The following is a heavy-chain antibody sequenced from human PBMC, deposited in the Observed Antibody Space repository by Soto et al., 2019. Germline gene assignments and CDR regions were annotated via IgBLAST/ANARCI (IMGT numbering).Heavy chain of an antibody. CDR2: INHSGST. D-gene: IGHD3-9*01. CDR3: ERHPYEILTGGEFDP. CDR1: GGSFSGYY. J-gene: IGHJ5*02. V-gene: IGHV4-34*01. Sequence: PSETLSLTCAVYGGSFSGYYWTWIRQPPGTGLEWIGEINHSGSTNYNPSLKSRVTISVDTSKNHFSLNLSSVTAADTAVYYWERHPYEILTGGEFDPWGRGTPVTVS.